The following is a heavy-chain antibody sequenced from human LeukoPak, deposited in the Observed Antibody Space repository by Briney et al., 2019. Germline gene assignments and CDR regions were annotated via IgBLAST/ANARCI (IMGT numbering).Heavy chain of an antibody. CDR1: GFTFSTYA. Sequence: GGSLRLSCAASGFTFSTYAMHWVRQAPGKGLEWVSYISSSSSTIYYADSVKGRFTISRDNAKNSLYLQMNSLRAEDTAVYYCARGPGDYWGQGTLVTVSS. J-gene: IGHJ4*02. CDR3: ARGPGDY. D-gene: IGHD1-14*01. CDR2: ISSSSSTI. V-gene: IGHV3-48*04.